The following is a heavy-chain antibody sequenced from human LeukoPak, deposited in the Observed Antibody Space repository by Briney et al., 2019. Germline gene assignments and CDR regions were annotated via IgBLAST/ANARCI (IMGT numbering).Heavy chain of an antibody. CDR1: GGSFSGYY. D-gene: IGHD3-3*01. Sequence: DPSETLSLTCAVYGGSFSGYYWGWIRQPPGKGLEWIGSIYYSGSTYYNPSLKSRVTISVDTSKNQFSLKLSSVTAADTAVYYCARQEGNYDFWSGYSVGYNWFDPWGQGTLVTVSS. CDR2: IYYSGST. J-gene: IGHJ5*02. V-gene: IGHV4-39*01. CDR3: ARQEGNYDFWSGYSVGYNWFDP.